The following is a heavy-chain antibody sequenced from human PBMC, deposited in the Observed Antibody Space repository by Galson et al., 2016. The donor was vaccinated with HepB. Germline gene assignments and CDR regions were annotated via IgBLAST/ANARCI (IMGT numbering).Heavy chain of an antibody. V-gene: IGHV4-38-2*01. CDR1: GFSIISGFY. D-gene: IGHD3-22*01. J-gene: IGHJ4*02. Sequence: SETLSLTCAVSGFSIISGFYLGWVRQSPGKGLEWIGTVYHFGSPSYNPSLRGRVTISGDSSKNQFSLKLKSMTAADKAVYHCARAHYYDDSGYLFDYWGQGALGTVTS. CDR3: ARAHYYDDSGYLFDY. CDR2: VYHFGSP.